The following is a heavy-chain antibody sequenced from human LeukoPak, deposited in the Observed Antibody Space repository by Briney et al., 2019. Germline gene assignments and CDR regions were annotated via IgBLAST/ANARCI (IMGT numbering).Heavy chain of an antibody. V-gene: IGHV1-2*02. J-gene: IGHJ6*03. D-gene: IGHD3-10*01. CDR3: ARAPKSYPYYYYYYYYMDV. Sequence: ASVKVSCKASGYTFTGYYMHWVRQAPGQGLEWMGWINPNSGGTNYAQKFQGRVTMTRDTSISTAYMELSRLRSGDTAVYYCARAPKSYPYYYYYYYYMDVWGKGTTVTVSS. CDR2: INPNSGGT. CDR1: GYTFTGYY.